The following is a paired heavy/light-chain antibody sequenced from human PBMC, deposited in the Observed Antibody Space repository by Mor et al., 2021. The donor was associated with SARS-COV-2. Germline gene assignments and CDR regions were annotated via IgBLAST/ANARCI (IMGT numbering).Light chain of an antibody. CDR2: DVN. CDR3: CSYAGSYAYVV. V-gene: IGLV2-11*01. CDR1: SSDVGGYNY. J-gene: IGLJ2*01. Sequence: QSALTQPRSVSGSPGQSVTISCTGTSSDVGGYNYVSWYQQHPGKAPKLMIYDVNKRPSGVPDRFSGSKSGNTASLTISGLQAEDEADYSCCSYAGSYAYVVFGGGTKLTVL.
Heavy chain of an antibody. V-gene: IGHV5-51*01. J-gene: IGHJ5*02. CDR1: GYSFTNYW. Sequence: EVRLVQSGPEVKKPGESLRISCKGSGYSFTNYWIGWVRQMPGKGLEWMGIIYPGDSDTRYSPSFQGQVTISADESISTAYLQWSTLRASDTAMYYCARHKPEYSSTWQANWFDPWGQGTLVTVST. CDR3: ARHKPEYSSTWQANWFDP. CDR2: IYPGDSDT. D-gene: IGHD6-13*01.